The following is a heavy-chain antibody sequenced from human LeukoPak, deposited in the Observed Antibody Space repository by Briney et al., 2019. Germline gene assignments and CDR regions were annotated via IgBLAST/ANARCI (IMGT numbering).Heavy chain of an antibody. D-gene: IGHD3-10*01. CDR3: ASRGPWFGELLGYYMDV. V-gene: IGHV3-53*01. CDR1: GFTVSSNY. CDR2: IYSGGST. J-gene: IGHJ6*03. Sequence: GGSLRLSCAASGFTVSSNYMSWVRQAPGKGLEWVSVIYSGGSTYYADSVKGRFTISRDNSKNTLYLQMNSLRAEDTAVYYCASRGPWFGELLGYYMDVWGKGTTVTISS.